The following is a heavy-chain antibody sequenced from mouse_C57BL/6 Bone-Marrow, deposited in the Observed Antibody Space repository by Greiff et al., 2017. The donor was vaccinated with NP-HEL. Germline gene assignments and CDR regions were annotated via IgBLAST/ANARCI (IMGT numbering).Heavy chain of an antibody. Sequence: DVMLVESGGGLVQPGGSMKLSCAASGFTFSDAWMDWVRQSPEKGLEWVAEIRNKANNHATYYAESVKGRFTISRDDSKSSVYLQMNSLRAEDTGIYYRRYYYGTFYAMDYWGQGTSVTVSS. J-gene: IGHJ4*01. CDR2: IRNKANNHAT. CDR1: GFTFSDAW. V-gene: IGHV6-6*01. D-gene: IGHD1-1*01. CDR3: RYYYGTFYAMDY.